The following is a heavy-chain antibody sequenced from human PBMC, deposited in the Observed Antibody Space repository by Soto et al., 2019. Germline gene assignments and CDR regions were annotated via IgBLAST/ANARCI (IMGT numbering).Heavy chain of an antibody. Sequence: GGSLRLSCAASGFTFSSYSMNWVRQAPGKGLEWVSSISSSSSYIYYADSVKGRFTISRDNAKNSLYLQMNSLRAEDTAVYYCARDFNMVVNQFPGGEEGYFDYRGQGTLVTVSS. V-gene: IGHV3-21*01. CDR1: GFTFSSYS. CDR3: ARDFNMVVNQFPGGEEGYFDY. J-gene: IGHJ4*02. D-gene: IGHD2-15*01. CDR2: ISSSSSYI.